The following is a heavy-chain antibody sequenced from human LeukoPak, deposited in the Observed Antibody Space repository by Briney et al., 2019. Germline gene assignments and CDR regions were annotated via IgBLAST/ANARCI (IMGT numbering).Heavy chain of an antibody. CDR2: IYHTGST. CDR1: GGSISSGGYY. J-gene: IGHJ4*02. CDR3: ARRRRSYFDY. V-gene: IGHV4-61*08. Sequence: PSETLSLTCTVSGGSISSGGYYWSWIRQPPGKGLEWIGEIYHTGSTNYNPSLKGRVTISIDTSKNQFSLRLSSVTAADTAVYYCARRRRSYFDYWGQGTLVTVSS.